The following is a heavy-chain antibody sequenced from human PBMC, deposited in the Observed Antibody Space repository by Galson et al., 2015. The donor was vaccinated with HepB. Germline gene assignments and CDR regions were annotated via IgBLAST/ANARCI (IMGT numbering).Heavy chain of an antibody. CDR1: GYIFSSFG. J-gene: IGHJ5*02. Sequence: SVKVSCKASGYIFSSFGISWVRQAPGQGLEWMGWMSGYNDNTNYAQKFQGRVTMTTDTSTSTVYMELRSLRYDDTGVYYCERDWQQQFDPWGQGTLVTVSS. D-gene: IGHD6-13*01. V-gene: IGHV1-18*01. CDR3: ERDWQQQFDP. CDR2: MSGYNDNT.